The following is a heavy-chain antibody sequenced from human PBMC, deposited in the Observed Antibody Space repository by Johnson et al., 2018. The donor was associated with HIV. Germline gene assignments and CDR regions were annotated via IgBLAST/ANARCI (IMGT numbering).Heavy chain of an antibody. D-gene: IGHD3-22*01. CDR3: ARDRYYDSSGSHAFDI. Sequence: QEKLVESGGGVVQSGRSLRLSCAVSGIIFSHYGMHWVRQAPGKGLEWVAVISYDGSNKYYADSVKGRFTISRDNSKNTLYLQMNSLRAEDTAVYYCARDRYYDSSGSHAFDIWGQGTMVTVSS. J-gene: IGHJ3*02. CDR2: ISYDGSNK. V-gene: IGHV3-30*03. CDR1: GIIFSHYG.